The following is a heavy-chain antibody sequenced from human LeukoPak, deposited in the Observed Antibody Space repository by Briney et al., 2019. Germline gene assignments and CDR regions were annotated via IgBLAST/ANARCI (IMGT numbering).Heavy chain of an antibody. CDR1: GFTFSSYS. V-gene: IGHV3-21*06. J-gene: IGHJ4*02. CDR2: ISSSSTYM. Sequence: AGGSLRLSCAASGFTFSSYSMSWVRQAPGKGLEWVSSISSSSTYMYYADSLKGRFTISRDNAKNSLYLQMSSLRAEDTAVYYCAREAGDSDYWGQGTLVTVSS. CDR3: AREAGDSDY. D-gene: IGHD6-19*01.